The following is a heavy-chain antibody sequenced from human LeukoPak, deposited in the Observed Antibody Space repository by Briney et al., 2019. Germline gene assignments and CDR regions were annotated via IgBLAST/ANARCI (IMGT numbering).Heavy chain of an antibody. CDR1: GYTFTSYG. Sequence: GASVKVSCKASGYTFTSYGISWVRQAPGQGLEWMGWISAYNGNTNYAQKFQGRVTMTTDTSTSTAYMELKRLRSDDTAVYYCARDFRIAYSSSWSLDYWGQGTLVTVSS. J-gene: IGHJ4*02. V-gene: IGHV1-18*01. CDR2: ISAYNGNT. CDR3: ARDFRIAYSSSWSLDY. D-gene: IGHD6-13*01.